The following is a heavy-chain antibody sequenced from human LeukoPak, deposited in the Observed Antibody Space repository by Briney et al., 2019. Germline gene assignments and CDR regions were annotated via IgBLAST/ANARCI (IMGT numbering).Heavy chain of an antibody. CDR3: ATSPRPALANWFDP. J-gene: IGHJ5*02. Sequence: PSETLSLTCSVSGGSISSYYWSWIRQLPGKGLQWIGYIHYSGSSNYNPSLKSRVTMSVDTSKSQFSLKLTSVTAADTAVYYCATSPRPALANWFDPWGQGTLVTVSS. D-gene: IGHD2-15*01. CDR1: GGSISSYY. CDR2: IHYSGSS. V-gene: IGHV4-59*01.